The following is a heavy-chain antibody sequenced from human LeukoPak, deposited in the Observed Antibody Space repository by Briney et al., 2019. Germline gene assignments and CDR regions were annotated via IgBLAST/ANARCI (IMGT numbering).Heavy chain of an antibody. CDR2: INHSGST. V-gene: IGHV4-34*01. CDR1: GGSFSGYY. CDR3: ARIKSVVRGVIRNDAFDI. J-gene: IGHJ3*02. D-gene: IGHD3-10*01. Sequence: SETLSLTCAAYGGSFSGYYWSWIRQPPGKGLEWIGEINHSGSTNYNPSLKSRVTISVDTSKNQFSLKLSSVTAADTAVYYCARIKSVVRGVIRNDAFDIWGQGTMVTVSS.